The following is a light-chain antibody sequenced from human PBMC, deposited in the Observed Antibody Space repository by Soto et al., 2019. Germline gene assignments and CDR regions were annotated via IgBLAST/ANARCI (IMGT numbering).Light chain of an antibody. CDR2: AAS. CDR1: QSISSY. V-gene: IGKV1-39*01. CDR3: QQSYSTPPMYT. Sequence: DLQMTQSPSSLSASVGDRVTITRRASQSISSYLNWYQQKPGKAPKLLIYAASSLQSGVPSRFSGSGSGTDFTLTISSLQPEDFATYYCQQSYSTPPMYTFGQGTKLEIK. J-gene: IGKJ2*01.